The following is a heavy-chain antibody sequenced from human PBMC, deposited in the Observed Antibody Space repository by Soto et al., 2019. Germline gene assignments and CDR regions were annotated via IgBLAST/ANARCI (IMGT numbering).Heavy chain of an antibody. D-gene: IGHD6-6*01. J-gene: IGHJ6*03. CDR1: GFTFGDYA. Sequence: GGSLRLSCTASGFTFGDYAMSWFRQAPGKGLEWAGFIRSKAYGGTTEYAASVKGRFTISRDDSKSIAYLQMNSLKTEDTAVYYCTRDRIEQLVLLNYYYYYMDVWGKGTTVTVSS. V-gene: IGHV3-49*03. CDR2: IRSKAYGGTT. CDR3: TRDRIEQLVLLNYYYYYMDV.